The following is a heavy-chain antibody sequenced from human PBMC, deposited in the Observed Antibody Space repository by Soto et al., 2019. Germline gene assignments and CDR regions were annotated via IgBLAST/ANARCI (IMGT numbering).Heavy chain of an antibody. CDR3: AKVSGVWSSWYVGEAWFDP. V-gene: IGHV3-23*01. Sequence: GGSLRLSCAASGFTFSSYAMSWVRQAPGKGLEWVSAISGSGGSTYYADSVKGRFTISRDNSKNTLYLQMNSLRAEDTAVYYCAKVSGVWSSWYVGEAWFDPWGQGTLVTVSS. J-gene: IGHJ5*02. CDR2: ISGSGGST. D-gene: IGHD6-13*01. CDR1: GFTFSSYA.